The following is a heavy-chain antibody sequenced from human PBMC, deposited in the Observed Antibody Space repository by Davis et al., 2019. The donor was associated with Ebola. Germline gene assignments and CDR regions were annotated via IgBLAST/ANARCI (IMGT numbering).Heavy chain of an antibody. CDR3: ARRSRYCSGGSCLGAFDI. Sequence: KVSCKGSGYSFTSYWIGWVRQMPGKGLEWMGIIYPGDSDTRYSPSFQGQVTISADKSISTAYLQWSSLKASDTAMYYCARRSRYCSGGSCLGAFDIWGQGTMVTVSS. CDR2: IYPGDSDT. V-gene: IGHV5-51*01. CDR1: GYSFTSYW. D-gene: IGHD2-15*01. J-gene: IGHJ3*02.